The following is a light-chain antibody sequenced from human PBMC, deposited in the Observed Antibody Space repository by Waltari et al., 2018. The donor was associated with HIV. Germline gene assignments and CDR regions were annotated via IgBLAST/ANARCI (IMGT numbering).Light chain of an antibody. CDR2: DVS. V-gene: IGLV2-11*01. CDR1: SSDVGGYNY. CDR3: CSYAGSYTVYV. Sequence: QSALTQPRSVSGSPGQSVTISCTGTSSDVGGYNYVSWYQRHPGQAPKLMIYDVSKRPSGVPDRFSGSKSGNTASLTISGLQAEDEADYYCCSYAGSYTVYVFGTGTKVTVL. J-gene: IGLJ1*01.